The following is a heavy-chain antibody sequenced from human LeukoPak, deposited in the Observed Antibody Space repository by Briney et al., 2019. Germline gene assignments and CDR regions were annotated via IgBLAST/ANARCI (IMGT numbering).Heavy chain of an antibody. Sequence: PGGSLRLSCAASGCTFSSYGMHWVRQAPGKGLEWVAVTWSDGSQKYYADSVKGRFTISRDNSKETLDLQMNSLRAEDTALYYCVRRGSKTYDFDYWGQGTLVIVSP. J-gene: IGHJ4*02. V-gene: IGHV3-33*08. CDR1: GCTFSSYG. CDR3: VRRGSKTYDFDY. CDR2: TWSDGSQK. D-gene: IGHD3-16*01.